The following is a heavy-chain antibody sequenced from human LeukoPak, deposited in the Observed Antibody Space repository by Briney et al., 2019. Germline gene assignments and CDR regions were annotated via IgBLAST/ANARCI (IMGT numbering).Heavy chain of an antibody. J-gene: IGHJ6*03. D-gene: IGHD3-3*01. CDR3: ARVYYDFWSGYYRYYYYYMDV. Sequence: SETLSLTCTVSGGSISSYYWSWIRQPPGKGLEWIGYIYYSGSTNYNPSLKSRVTISEDTSKNQFSLKLSSVTAADTAVYYCARVYYDFWSGYYRYYYYYMDVWGKGTTVTVSS. CDR1: GGSISSYY. CDR2: IYYSGST. V-gene: IGHV4-59*01.